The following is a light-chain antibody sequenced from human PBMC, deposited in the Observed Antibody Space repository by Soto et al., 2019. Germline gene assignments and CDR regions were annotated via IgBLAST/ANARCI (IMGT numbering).Light chain of an antibody. CDR2: AAS. CDR3: LPYNRFPHT. V-gene: IGKV1-12*01. J-gene: IGKJ2*01. Sequence: DIQMTQSPSSVSASVGDRVTITCRASQYISSWLAWYQQKPGKAPQLLIYAASSLQSGVPSRFSGSGSGTDFTLNISSLQPQDFAPYHCLPYNRFPHTFGQGTKLEIK. CDR1: QYISSW.